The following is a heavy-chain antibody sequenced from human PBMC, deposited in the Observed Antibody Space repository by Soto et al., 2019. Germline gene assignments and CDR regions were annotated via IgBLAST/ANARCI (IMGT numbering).Heavy chain of an antibody. CDR2: INHSGST. CDR1: GGSFIGYY. D-gene: IGHD1-1*01. V-gene: IGHV4-34*01. Sequence: SETLSLTCAVYGGSFIGYYWSWIRQPPGKGLEWIGEINHSGSTNYNPSLKSRVTVSVDTSKNQFSLKLSSVTAADTAVYYCARAGNWNNYYDGMDVWGQGTTVT. J-gene: IGHJ6*02. CDR3: ARAGNWNNYYDGMDV.